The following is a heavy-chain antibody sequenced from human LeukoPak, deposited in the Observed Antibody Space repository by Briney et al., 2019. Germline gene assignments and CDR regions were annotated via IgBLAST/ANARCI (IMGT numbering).Heavy chain of an antibody. CDR3: AKDGSRKRITMIVVVSHSDY. J-gene: IGHJ4*02. CDR2: ISSSSSYI. D-gene: IGHD3-22*01. V-gene: IGHV3-21*04. CDR1: GFTFSSYS. Sequence: GGSLRLSCAASGFTFSSYSMNWVRQAPGKGLEWVSSISSSSSYIYYADSVKGRFTISRDNSKNTLYLQMNSLRAEDTAVYYCAKDGSRKRITMIVVVSHSDYWGQGTLVTVSS.